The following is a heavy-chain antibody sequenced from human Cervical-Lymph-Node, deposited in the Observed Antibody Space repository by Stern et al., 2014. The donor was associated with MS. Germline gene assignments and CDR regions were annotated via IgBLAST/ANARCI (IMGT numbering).Heavy chain of an antibody. Sequence: EVQLVESGGGLVKPGGSLRLSCEASGFTLSSYSVNWVRPAPGKGLEWVSSISSTSSYIFYADSVKGRFTISRDNAKNSLYLQMNSLRVEDAAVYYCARDNWNDWRYGMDVWGQGTTVTVSS. V-gene: IGHV3-21*01. CDR2: ISSTSSYI. CDR1: GFTLSSYS. D-gene: IGHD1-1*01. CDR3: ARDNWNDWRYGMDV. J-gene: IGHJ6*02.